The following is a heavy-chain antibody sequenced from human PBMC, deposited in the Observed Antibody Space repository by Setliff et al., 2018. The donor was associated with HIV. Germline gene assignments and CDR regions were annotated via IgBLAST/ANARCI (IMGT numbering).Heavy chain of an antibody. J-gene: IGHJ5*02. CDR3: ARSPRYFDWFQPEMGWFDP. CDR1: GFTFSSFE. CDR2: IYHGGST. D-gene: IGHD3-9*01. Sequence: GSLRLSCEASGFTFSSFEMNWVRQPPGKGLEWIGEIYHGGSTNYNPSLKSRVTISVDKSKNQFSLKLSSVTAADTAVYYCARSPRYFDWFQPEMGWFDPWGQGTLVTVSS. V-gene: IGHV4-4*02.